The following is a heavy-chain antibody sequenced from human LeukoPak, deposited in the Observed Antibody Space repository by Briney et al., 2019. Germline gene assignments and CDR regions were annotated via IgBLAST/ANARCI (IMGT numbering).Heavy chain of an antibody. Sequence: SVKVSCKASGGTFSSYAISWVRQAPGQGLEWMGGIIPIFGTANYAQKFQGRVTITADESTSTAYMELSSLRSEDTAVYYCARTQTLYGGNSALGYWGQGTLVTVSS. CDR2: IIPIFGTA. V-gene: IGHV1-69*13. J-gene: IGHJ4*02. CDR1: GGTFSSYA. D-gene: IGHD4-23*01. CDR3: ARTQTLYGGNSALGY.